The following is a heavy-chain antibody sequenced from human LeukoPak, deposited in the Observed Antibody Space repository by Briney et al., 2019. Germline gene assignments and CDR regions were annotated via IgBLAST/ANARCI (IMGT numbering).Heavy chain of an antibody. J-gene: IGHJ4*02. V-gene: IGHV4-39*07. CDR2: MYYSGST. CDR3: ATGSYSYYFDY. D-gene: IGHD3-10*01. Sequence: SETLSLTCTISGGSIRSSRYYWVWIRQPPGKGLEWIGSMYYSGSTYYNPSLKSRVTISVDTSKNQFSLKLRSVTAADTAVYYCATGSYSYYFDYWGQGTLVTVFS. CDR1: GGSIRSSRYY.